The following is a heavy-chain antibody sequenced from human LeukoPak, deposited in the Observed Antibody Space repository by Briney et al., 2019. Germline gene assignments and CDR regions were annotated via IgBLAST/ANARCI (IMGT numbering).Heavy chain of an antibody. CDR3: ARDIRYGGNSV. CDR2: IYYSGST. J-gene: IGHJ4*02. CDR1: GGSISSYY. D-gene: IGHD4-23*01. Sequence: SETLSLTCTVSGGSISSYYCSWIRQPPGKGLEWIGYIYYSGSTNYNPSLKSRVTISVDTSTNQFSLKLSSETAADTAVYYCARDIRYGGNSVWGQGTLVTVSS. V-gene: IGHV4-59*01.